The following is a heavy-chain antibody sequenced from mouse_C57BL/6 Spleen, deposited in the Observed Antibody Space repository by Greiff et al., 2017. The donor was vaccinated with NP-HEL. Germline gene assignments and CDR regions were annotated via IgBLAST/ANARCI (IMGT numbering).Heavy chain of an antibody. Sequence: EVQVVESGGGLVKPGGSLKLSCAASGFTFSDYGMHWVRQAPEKGLEWVAYISSGSSTIYYADTVKGRFTISRDNAKNTLFLQMTSLRSEDTAMYYCAPYDYDVAWFAYWGQGTLVTVSA. J-gene: IGHJ3*01. V-gene: IGHV5-17*01. CDR2: ISSGSSTI. CDR1: GFTFSDYG. D-gene: IGHD2-4*01. CDR3: APYDYDVAWFAY.